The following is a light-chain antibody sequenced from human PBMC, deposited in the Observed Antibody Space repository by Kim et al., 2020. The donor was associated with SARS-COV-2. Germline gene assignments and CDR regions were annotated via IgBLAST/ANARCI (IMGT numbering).Light chain of an antibody. CDR2: DVL. V-gene: IGLV2-14*03. CDR1: NSDVGVYNY. CDR3: NSFTDSSTWV. J-gene: IGLJ3*02. Sequence: GHSVTISCTGTNSDVGVYNYVSWYQQHPGKAPKLMIYDVLKRPSGVSNRFSGSRSGNTASLTISGLQAEDEADYYCNSFTDSSTWVFGGGTQLTVL.